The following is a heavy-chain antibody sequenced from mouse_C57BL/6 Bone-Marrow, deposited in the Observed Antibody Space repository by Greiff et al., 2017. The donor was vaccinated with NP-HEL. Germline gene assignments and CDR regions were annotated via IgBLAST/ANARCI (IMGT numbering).Heavy chain of an antibody. J-gene: IGHJ4*01. CDR2: ISNGGGST. CDR3: ARQTGDYAMDY. Sequence: EVHLVESGGGLVQPGGSLKLSCAASGFTFSDYYMYWVRQTPEKRLEWVAYISNGGGSTYYPDTVKGRFTISRDNAKNTLYLQMSRLKSEDTAMYYCARQTGDYAMDYWGQGTSVTVSA. V-gene: IGHV5-12*01. CDR1: GFTFSDYY.